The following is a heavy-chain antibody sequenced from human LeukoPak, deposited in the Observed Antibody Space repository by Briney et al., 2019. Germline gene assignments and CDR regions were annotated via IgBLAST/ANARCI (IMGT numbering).Heavy chain of an antibody. V-gene: IGHV1-69*13. CDR2: IIPIFGTA. D-gene: IGHD2-2*01. J-gene: IGHJ6*02. CDR1: GGTFSSYA. Sequence: SVKVSCKASGGTFSSYAISWVRQAPGQGLEWMGGIIPIFGTANYAQKFQGRVTITADESTSTAYTELSSLRSEDTAVYYCARDDPPAANRYYYYYGMDVWGQGTTVTVSS. CDR3: ARDDPPAANRYYYYYGMDV.